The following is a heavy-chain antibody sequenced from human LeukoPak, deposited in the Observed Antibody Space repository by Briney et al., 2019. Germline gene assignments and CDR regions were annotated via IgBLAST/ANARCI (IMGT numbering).Heavy chain of an antibody. CDR3: ARPLRESGYFYFDY. CDR1: GFTFDSYS. CDR2: ITSGSSTI. V-gene: IGHV3-48*04. Sequence: GRSLRLSCAASGFTFDSYSMSWVRQAPGKGLEWVSYITSGSSTIYYPDSVKGRFTISRDNAKNSLYLQMNSLRAEDTAIYYCARPLRESGYFYFDYWGQGTLVTVSS. D-gene: IGHD3-3*01. J-gene: IGHJ4*02.